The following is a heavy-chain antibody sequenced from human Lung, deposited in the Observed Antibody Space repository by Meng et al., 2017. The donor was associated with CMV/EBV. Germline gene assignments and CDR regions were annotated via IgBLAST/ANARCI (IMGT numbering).Heavy chain of an antibody. V-gene: IGHV1-3*01. CDR2: INAGNGNT. J-gene: IGHJ4*02. CDR1: GNSFTTYA. CDR3: ARTGCSSSSCYDY. Sequence: QGQLGQSGARVKKPGASVKVSCKASGNSFTTYAMHWVRQAPGQRLEWMGWINAGNGNTKYSEKFQSRVTITRDTAASTAYMELSSLRSEDTAVYYCARTGCSSSSCYDYWGQGTLVTVSS. D-gene: IGHD2-2*01.